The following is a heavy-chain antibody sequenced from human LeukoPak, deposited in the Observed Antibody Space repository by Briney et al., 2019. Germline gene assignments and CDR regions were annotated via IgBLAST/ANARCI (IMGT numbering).Heavy chain of an antibody. V-gene: IGHV1-3*01. D-gene: IGHD3-10*01. CDR2: SNAGNGNT. CDR1: GYIFTSHT. CDR3: ARTQFSGVFDI. Sequence: GASVKVSRKASGYIFTSHTIHWVRQAPGQRLEWMGWSNAGNGNTKYSQKFQGRVTITRDTSVSTAYMDLNSLRSEDTAVYYCARTQFSGVFDIWGQGTMVTVSS. J-gene: IGHJ3*02.